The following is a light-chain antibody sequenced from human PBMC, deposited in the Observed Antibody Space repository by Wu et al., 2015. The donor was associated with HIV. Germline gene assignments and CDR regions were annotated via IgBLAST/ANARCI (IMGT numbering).Light chain of an antibody. CDR1: QNIDTY. V-gene: IGKV1-39*01. J-gene: IGKJ1*01. CDR3: QQSYSTPRT. Sequence: DIQMTQSPSSLSASVGDRAAITCRASQNIDTYLNWYQQKPGKAPKLLVYGASSLQSGVPSRFSSSGSGTDFTLTISSLQPEDFATYFCQQSYSTPRTFGQGTKVEIK. CDR2: GAS.